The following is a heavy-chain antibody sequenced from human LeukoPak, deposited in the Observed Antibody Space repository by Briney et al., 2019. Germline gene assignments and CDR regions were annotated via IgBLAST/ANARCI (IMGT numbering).Heavy chain of an antibody. J-gene: IGHJ4*02. CDR1: GGTFSSYA. CDR2: IIPIFGTA. Sequence: SVKVSCKASGGTFSSYAISWVRQAPGQGLEWMGRIIPIFGTANYAQKFQGRVTITADKSTSTAYMELSSLRSEDTAVYYCARGVAGGWVLFDYWGQGTLVTVSS. CDR3: ARGVAGGWVLFDY. V-gene: IGHV1-69*06. D-gene: IGHD6-19*01.